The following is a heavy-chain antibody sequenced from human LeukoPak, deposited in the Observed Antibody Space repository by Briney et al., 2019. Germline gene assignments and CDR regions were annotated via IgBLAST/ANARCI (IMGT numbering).Heavy chain of an antibody. V-gene: IGHV4-31*03. CDR2: IYYSGTT. Sequence: PSETLSLTCTVSGGSISSDNYYWSWIRQHPGKGLEWIGYIYYSGTTNYNPSLKSRVTISVDTSKNRFSLKLSSVTAADTAVYFCARLYGDYVYFDYWGQGTLVTVSS. CDR1: GGSISSDNYY. D-gene: IGHD4-17*01. J-gene: IGHJ4*02. CDR3: ARLYGDYVYFDY.